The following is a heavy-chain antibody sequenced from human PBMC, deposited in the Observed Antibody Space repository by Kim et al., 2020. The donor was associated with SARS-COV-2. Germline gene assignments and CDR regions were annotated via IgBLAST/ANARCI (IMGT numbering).Heavy chain of an antibody. V-gene: IGHV3-30*07. CDR3: ARAEYSSSGDSGRYFDY. J-gene: IGHJ4*02. Sequence: VKGRFTISRDNSKNTLYLQMNSLRAEDTAVYYCARAEYSSSGDSGRYFDYWGQGTLVTVSS. D-gene: IGHD6-6*01.